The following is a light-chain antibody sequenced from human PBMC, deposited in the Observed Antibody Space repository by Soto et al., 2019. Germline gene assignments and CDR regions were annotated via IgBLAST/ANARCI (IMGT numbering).Light chain of an antibody. CDR2: EGS. CDR1: SSDVGSYKF. J-gene: IGLJ2*01. V-gene: IGLV2-23*01. CDR3: CSYAGSSTLV. Sequence: QSALTQPASVSGSPGQSITISCTGTSSDVGSYKFVSWYQQHPGKAPKLMIYEGSKRPSGVSNRFSGSKSGNTASLTISGLQAEDEADYYCCSYAGSSTLVSGGGTKVTVL.